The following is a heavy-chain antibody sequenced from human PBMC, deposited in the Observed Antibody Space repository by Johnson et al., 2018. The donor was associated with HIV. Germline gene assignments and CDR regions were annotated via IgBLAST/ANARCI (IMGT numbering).Heavy chain of an antibody. CDR1: GFTFSNAW. V-gene: IGHV3-15*01. J-gene: IGHJ3*02. Sequence: VLLVESGGGLVKPGGSLRLSCAASGFTFSNAWMSWVRQAPGKVLEWVGRIKSKTDGGTTDYAAPVKGRFTISRDDSKNTLYLQMNSLKTEDTAVYYCARGSLCTIFGVVPYTFDIWGQGTMVTVSS. D-gene: IGHD3-3*01. CDR2: IKSKTDGGTT. CDR3: ARGSLCTIFGVVPYTFDI.